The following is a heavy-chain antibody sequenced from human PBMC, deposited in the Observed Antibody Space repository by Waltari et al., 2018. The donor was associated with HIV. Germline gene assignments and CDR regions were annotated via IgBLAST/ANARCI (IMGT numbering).Heavy chain of an antibody. CDR2: INPKNGDT. CDR3: ARPSAFTIFGILTPFDY. J-gene: IGHJ4*02. V-gene: IGHV1-2*02. Sequence: VQVVQSGAEVKKPGASVKVSCTTSGYPFTDYYNHWLRQAPGQGLEWMGWINPKNGDTKFAQKFQGRVTLTRDTSITTTYLELNSLRFDDAAIYYCARPSAFTIFGILTPFDYWGQGTLVTVSS. D-gene: IGHD3-3*01. CDR1: GYPFTDYY.